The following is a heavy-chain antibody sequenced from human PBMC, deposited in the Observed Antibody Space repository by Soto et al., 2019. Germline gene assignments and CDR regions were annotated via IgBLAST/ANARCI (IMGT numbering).Heavy chain of an antibody. D-gene: IGHD6-13*01. CDR1: GFTFSSYA. CDR2: ISGSGGST. V-gene: IGHV3-23*01. Sequence: PXVSLRLACAASGFTFSSYAMSWVRQAPGKGLEWVSAISGSGGSTYYADSVKGRFTISRDNSKNTLYLQMNSLRAEDTAVYYCAKEGGVSIAEAGVSNYYYGMDVWGQGTTVTVSS. CDR3: AKEGGVSIAEAGVSNYYYGMDV. J-gene: IGHJ6*02.